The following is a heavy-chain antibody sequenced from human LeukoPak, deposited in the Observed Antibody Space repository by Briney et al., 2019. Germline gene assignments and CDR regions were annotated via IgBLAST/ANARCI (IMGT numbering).Heavy chain of an antibody. J-gene: IGHJ4*02. Sequence: VASVKVSCKASGYTFTGYYMHWVRQAPGQGLEWMGWINPNSGGTNYAQKFQSRVTMTRDTSISTAYMELSRLRSDDTAVYYCAREDYGDYAVDYWGQGTLVTVSS. CDR3: AREDYGDYAVDY. CDR2: INPNSGGT. V-gene: IGHV1-2*02. D-gene: IGHD4-17*01. CDR1: GYTFTGYY.